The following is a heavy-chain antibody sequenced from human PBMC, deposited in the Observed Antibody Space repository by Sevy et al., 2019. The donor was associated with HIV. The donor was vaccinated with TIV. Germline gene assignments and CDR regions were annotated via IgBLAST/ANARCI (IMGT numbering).Heavy chain of an antibody. D-gene: IGHD2-2*01. CDR1: GGSVRSSPYY. J-gene: IGHJ4*02. V-gene: IGHV4-39*01. CDR3: TASLPLNVVCTRTCCYGAFDY. CDR2: TYYSGST. Sequence: SENLSLTCSVSGGSVRSSPYYWGWIRQSPGKGLEWIGSTYYSGSTYYNPSLKSRVMISVDTSRSQFSLKLNSVTAADTAVYYCTASLPLNVVCTRTCCYGAFDYWGQGTTVTVSS.